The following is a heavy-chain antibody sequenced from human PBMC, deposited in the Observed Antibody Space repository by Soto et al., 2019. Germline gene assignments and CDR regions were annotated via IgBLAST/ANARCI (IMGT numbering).Heavy chain of an antibody. Sequence: QVQLQESGPRLVKPSQTLSLTCSVSGVSISSGDTYWAWIRQAPGKGLEWIGYILHSGSTYYNPSLDSRLTISLDTSKNQFSLRLSSVTAADTAVYFCARAPENSENWNPYYFDYWGQGTLVTVSP. CDR1: GVSISSGDTY. D-gene: IGHD1-1*01. V-gene: IGHV4-30-4*01. CDR2: ILHSGST. J-gene: IGHJ4*02. CDR3: ARAPENSENWNPYYFDY.